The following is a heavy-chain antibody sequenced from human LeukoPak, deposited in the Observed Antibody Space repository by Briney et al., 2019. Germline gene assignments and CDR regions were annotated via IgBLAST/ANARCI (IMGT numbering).Heavy chain of an antibody. Sequence: PGESLTLSCAPSGLIFSDYYMSWIRQAPGEGLECISYISSNSIDTNNADSVKGRFTISRDNAKNSLFPQVNTLRDEDTALYYSATDLVGDTNYWGQGILVTVSS. CDR2: ISSNSIDT. CDR3: ATDLVGDTNY. J-gene: IGHJ4*02. V-gene: IGHV3-11*06. CDR1: GLIFSDYY. D-gene: IGHD1-26*01.